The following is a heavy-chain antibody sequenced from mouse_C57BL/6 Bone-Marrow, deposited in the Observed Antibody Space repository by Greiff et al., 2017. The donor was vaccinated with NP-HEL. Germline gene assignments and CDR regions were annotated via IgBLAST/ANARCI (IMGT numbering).Heavy chain of an antibody. Sequence: QVQLQHSGPGLVQPSQSLSITCTVSGFSLTSYGVHWVRQSPGKGLEWLGVIWSGGSTDYNAAFISRLSISKDNSKSQVFFKMKSLQADDTAIYYGASHYYGSSFHYYAMDYWGQGTSVTVSS. CDR3: ASHYYGSSFHYYAMDY. D-gene: IGHD1-1*01. V-gene: IGHV2-2*01. CDR1: GFSLTSYG. CDR2: IWSGGST. J-gene: IGHJ4*01.